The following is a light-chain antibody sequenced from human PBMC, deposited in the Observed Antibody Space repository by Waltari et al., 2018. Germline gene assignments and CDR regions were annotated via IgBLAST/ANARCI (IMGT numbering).Light chain of an antibody. CDR2: GAS. CDR1: QSAASIY. J-gene: IGKJ2*01. V-gene: IGKV3-20*01. CDR3: QQYGDSPLYT. Sequence: EYVLTQSPGTLSLSPGERATLSCRASQSAASIYLAWYQQKPGQAPRLLSYGASNRATGIPDRFSGSGSGKDFTLTISRLEPEDFAVYYCQQYGDSPLYTFGRGTKLVIK.